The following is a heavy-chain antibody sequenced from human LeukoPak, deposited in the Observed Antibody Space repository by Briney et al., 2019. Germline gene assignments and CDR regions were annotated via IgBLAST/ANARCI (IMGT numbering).Heavy chain of an antibody. CDR2: IYYSGRN. CDR1: GGSISSYY. J-gene: IGHJ4*02. D-gene: IGHD1-26*01. CDR3: AGVSGSYRHNYFDY. Sequence: SETLSLTCTVSGGSISSYYWSWVRQPPGKGLEWLGYIYYSGRNNYNPSPKSRVSISVDTSKNQFSLKLSSVTSADTAVYYRAGVSGSYRHNYFDYWGQGTLVTVSS. V-gene: IGHV4-59*01.